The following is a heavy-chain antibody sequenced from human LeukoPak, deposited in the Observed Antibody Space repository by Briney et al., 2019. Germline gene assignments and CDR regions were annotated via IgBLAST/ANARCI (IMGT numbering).Heavy chain of an antibody. D-gene: IGHD3-10*01. CDR2: ISSSGSTI. V-gene: IGHV3-11*01. CDR3: AKGDLRGVLSIDDH. Sequence: GGSLRLSCAASGFTFSDYYMSWIRQAPGKGLEWVSYISSSGSTIYYADSVKGRFTISRDNAKNSLYLQMNSLRAEDTALYYCAKGDLRGVLSIDDHWGQGTLVTVSS. CDR1: GFTFSDYY. J-gene: IGHJ5*02.